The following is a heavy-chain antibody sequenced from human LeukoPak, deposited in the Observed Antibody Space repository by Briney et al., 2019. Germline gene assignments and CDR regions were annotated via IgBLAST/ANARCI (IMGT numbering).Heavy chain of an antibody. V-gene: IGHV3-23*01. Sequence: PGGSLRLSCAASGFTFSSYAMSWVRQAPGKGLEWVSAISGSGGSTNHADSVKGRFTISRDNSKNTLYLQMNSLRAEDTAVYYCAKVRITGTRDSDAFDIWGQGTMVTVSS. CDR3: AKVRITGTRDSDAFDI. CDR1: GFTFSSYA. CDR2: ISGSGGST. D-gene: IGHD1-7*01. J-gene: IGHJ3*02.